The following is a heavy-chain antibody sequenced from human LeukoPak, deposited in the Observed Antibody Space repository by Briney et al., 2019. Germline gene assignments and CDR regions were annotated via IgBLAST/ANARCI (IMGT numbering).Heavy chain of an antibody. J-gene: IGHJ4*02. CDR2: IYHSGST. CDR3: ARQGDSGWYYFDY. Sequence: SGTLSLTCAVSGGSISSSNWWSWVHQPPGKGLEWIGEIYHSGSTNYNPSLKSRVTISVDKSKNQFSLKLTSVTAADTAAYYCARQGDSGWYYFDYWGQGTLVTVSS. V-gene: IGHV4-4*02. CDR1: GGSISSSNW. D-gene: IGHD6-19*01.